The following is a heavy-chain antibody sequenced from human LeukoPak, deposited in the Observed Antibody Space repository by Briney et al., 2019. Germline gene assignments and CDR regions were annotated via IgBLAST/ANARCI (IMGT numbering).Heavy chain of an antibody. Sequence: PGGSLRLSCAASGFSFNAYWMAWVRQAPGTGLEWVANINPAGSETFHVDPVKGRFSISRDHAKNLVYLQMNSLRAEDTAVYHCATFGLVAALDLWGQGTLVTVSS. D-gene: IGHD5-12*01. CDR1: GFSFNAYW. J-gene: IGHJ4*02. V-gene: IGHV3-7*01. CDR3: ATFGLVAALDL. CDR2: INPAGSET.